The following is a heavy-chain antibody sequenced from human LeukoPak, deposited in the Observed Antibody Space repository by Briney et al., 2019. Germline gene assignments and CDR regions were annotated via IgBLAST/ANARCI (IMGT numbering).Heavy chain of an antibody. D-gene: IGHD3-10*01. CDR1: GYSFTGYY. J-gene: IGHJ4*02. CDR3: ARGGERSGSIYFDY. Sequence: GASVKVSCKASGYSFTGYYIHWVRQAPGQGLEGVGWIGPYNGGTTYAEKFRGRVAMTRDTSINTAYMELSRLRSDDTAVYYCARGGERSGSIYFDYWGQGTLVTVSS. V-gene: IGHV1-2*02. CDR2: IGPYNGGT.